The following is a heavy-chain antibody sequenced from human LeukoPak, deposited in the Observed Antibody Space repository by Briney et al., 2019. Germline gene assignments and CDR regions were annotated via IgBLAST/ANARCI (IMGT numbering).Heavy chain of an antibody. D-gene: IGHD3-10*01. Sequence: EASVKVSCKVSGYTLTELSMHWVRQAPGKGLEWMGGFDPEDGETIYAQKFQGRVTMTEDTSTDTAYMELSSLRSEDTAVYYCVREVTMVRGVITFYHYNGMDVWGQGTAVTVSS. CDR2: FDPEDGET. CDR3: VREVTMVRGVITFYHYNGMDV. J-gene: IGHJ6*02. V-gene: IGHV1-24*01. CDR1: GYTLTELS.